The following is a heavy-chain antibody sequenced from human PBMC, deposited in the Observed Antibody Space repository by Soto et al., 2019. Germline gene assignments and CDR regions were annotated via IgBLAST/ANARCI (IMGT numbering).Heavy chain of an antibody. D-gene: IGHD6-19*01. CDR1: GGSISSYY. CDR3: ARGVYSSGPQFAMDV. V-gene: IGHV4-59*12. J-gene: IGHJ6*02. Sequence: PSETLSLTCSVSGGSISSYYCSWLRQPPGKGLEWIGHMHYSGNSDYNPSLRSRVTISVDTPKNQFFLQLNSVTPEDTAVHYCARGVYSSGPQFAMDVWGQGTTVTVSS. CDR2: MHYSGNS.